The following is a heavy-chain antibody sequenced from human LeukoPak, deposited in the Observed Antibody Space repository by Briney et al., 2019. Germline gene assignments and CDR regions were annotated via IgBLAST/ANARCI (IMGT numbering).Heavy chain of an antibody. V-gene: IGHV4-30-2*01. CDR1: GGSISSGGYY. Sequence: PSQTLSLTCTVSGGSISSGGYYWSWIRQPPGRGLEWIGYIYHSGSTYYNPSLKSRVTISADRSKNQFSLKLSSLTAADTAVYYCARARYSSSSLIDYWGQGTLVTVSS. J-gene: IGHJ4*02. D-gene: IGHD6-6*01. CDR3: ARARYSSSSLIDY. CDR2: IYHSGST.